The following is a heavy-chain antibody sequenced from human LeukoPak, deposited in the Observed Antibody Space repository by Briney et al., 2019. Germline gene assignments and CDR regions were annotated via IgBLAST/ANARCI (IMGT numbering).Heavy chain of an antibody. CDR3: AKDLHYGSADY. V-gene: IGHV3-74*01. CDR1: GFTFSNYW. CDR2: INPDGSTT. J-gene: IGHJ4*02. Sequence: PGGSLRLSCAASGFTFSNYWMHWVSQDPGKGLVWVSFINPDGSTTNYADSVKGRFTISRDNAKNALYLQMNSLRAEDTAVYYCAKDLHYGSADYWGQGTLVTVSS. D-gene: IGHD3-10*01.